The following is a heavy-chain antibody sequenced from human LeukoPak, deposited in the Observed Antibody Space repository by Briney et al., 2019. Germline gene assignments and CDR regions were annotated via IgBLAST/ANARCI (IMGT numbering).Heavy chain of an antibody. D-gene: IGHD3-16*01. Sequence: GGSLRLSCAASGFTFSSYSMNWVRQAPGQGLEWVSSISSSSSYIYYADSVKGRFTISRDNAKNSLYLQMNSLRAEDTAVYYCARDPIYAPPPLAAFDIWGQGTLVTVSS. CDR2: ISSSSSYI. CDR1: GFTFSSYS. J-gene: IGHJ3*02. V-gene: IGHV3-21*01. CDR3: ARDPIYAPPPLAAFDI.